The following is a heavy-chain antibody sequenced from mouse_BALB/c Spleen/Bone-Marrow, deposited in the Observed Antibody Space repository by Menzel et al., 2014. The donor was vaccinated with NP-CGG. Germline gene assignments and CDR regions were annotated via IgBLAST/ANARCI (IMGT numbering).Heavy chain of an antibody. J-gene: IGHJ3*01. D-gene: IGHD2-1*01. Sequence: VQLQQSGAELVKPGASVKLSCTASGFNIKDTYMNWVKQRPEQGLEWIGRIEPANGNTKYDPKFQGKATITTDTSSNTAYLQLSSLISEDTAVYYCARGKGIYLGFAYWGQGTLVTVSA. CDR1: GFNIKDTY. V-gene: IGHV14-3*02. CDR3: ARGKGIYLGFAY. CDR2: IEPANGNT.